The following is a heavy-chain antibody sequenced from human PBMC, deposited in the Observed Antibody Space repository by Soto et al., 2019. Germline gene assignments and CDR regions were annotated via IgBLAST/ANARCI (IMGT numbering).Heavy chain of an antibody. J-gene: IGHJ4*02. Sequence: SETLSLTCTVSGGSITSDYWNWFRQPPGRGLEWIGYIHSGSTNYNASLRSRVTMSVDTSKNQFSLKLSSVTAADTAVYFCARHDGSRSTDFWGQGTLVTVSS. D-gene: IGHD3-10*01. CDR2: IHSGST. V-gene: IGHV4-59*08. CDR3: ARHDGSRSTDF. CDR1: GGSITSDY.